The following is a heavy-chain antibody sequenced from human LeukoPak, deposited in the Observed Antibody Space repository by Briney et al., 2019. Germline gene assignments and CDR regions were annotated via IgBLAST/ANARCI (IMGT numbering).Heavy chain of an antibody. CDR2: ISAYNGNT. V-gene: IGHV1-18*01. D-gene: IGHD6-19*01. CDR1: GYTFTSYG. J-gene: IGHJ4*02. CDR3: ARSSPYSSGWYSDY. Sequence: ASVTVSCKASGYTFTSYGISWGRQAPGQGLEWMGWISAYNGNTNYAQKLQGRVTITTDTSTTTAYMELRSLRSDDTAVYYCARSSPYSSGWYSDYWGQGTLVTVSS.